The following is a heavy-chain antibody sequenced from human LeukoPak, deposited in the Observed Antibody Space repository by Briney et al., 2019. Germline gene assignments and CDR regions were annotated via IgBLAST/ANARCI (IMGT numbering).Heavy chain of an antibody. D-gene: IGHD3-22*01. CDR2: IYYSGST. CDR1: GGSISNSSYY. CDR3: ARGMIAVTLESSGDAFDI. J-gene: IGHJ3*02. V-gene: IGHV4-39*02. Sequence: PSETLSLTCTVSGGSISNSSYYWGWIRQPPGKGLEWIGSIYYSGSTYYNPSLKSRVTISVDTSKSQFSLRLSSVTAADTAVYYCARGMIAVTLESSGDAFDIWGQGTMVTVSS.